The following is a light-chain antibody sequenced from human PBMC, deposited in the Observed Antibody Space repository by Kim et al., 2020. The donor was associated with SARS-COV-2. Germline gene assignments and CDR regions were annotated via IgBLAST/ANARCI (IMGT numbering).Light chain of an antibody. J-gene: IGLJ3*02. Sequence: VLTQPPSASGTPEQRVTIFCSGSSSNIGTNTVNWYQQLPGTAPKLLIYTNNQRPSGVPDRFSGSKSGTSASLAVSGLQPEDEADYYCAAWDDNLTGWVFGGGTQLTVL. CDR2: TNN. V-gene: IGLV1-44*01. CDR1: SSNIGTNT. CDR3: AAWDDNLTGWV.